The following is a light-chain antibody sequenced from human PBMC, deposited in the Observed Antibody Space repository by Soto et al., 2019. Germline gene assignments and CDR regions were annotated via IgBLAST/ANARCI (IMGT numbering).Light chain of an antibody. CDR1: SGDVGGPNF. CDR3: ISYTGSHSWV. CDR2: EVT. V-gene: IGLV2-8*01. Sequence: QSALTQPPSASGSPGQSVTISCTGTSGDVGGPNFVSWYQQHPGKAPKLIIYEVTKRPSGVPDRFSGSKSGNMASLTVSGLQGEDEADYHCISYTGSHSWVFGGGTKVTVL. J-gene: IGLJ3*02.